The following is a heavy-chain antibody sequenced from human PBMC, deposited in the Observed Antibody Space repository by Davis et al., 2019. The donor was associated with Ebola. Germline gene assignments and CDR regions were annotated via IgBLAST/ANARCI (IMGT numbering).Heavy chain of an antibody. D-gene: IGHD4-11*01. V-gene: IGHV1-3*01. CDR1: GYHFTSYA. Sequence: ASVKVSCKASGYHFTSYALHWVRQAPGQRLEWMGWINVGNGDTKNSQKFQGRVTITRDRAASTAYMVLSNLRSEDTAVYYCARDRSNYAPDWSYYYGMDVWGKGTTVTVPS. CDR2: INVGNGDT. J-gene: IGHJ6*04. CDR3: ARDRSNYAPDWSYYYGMDV.